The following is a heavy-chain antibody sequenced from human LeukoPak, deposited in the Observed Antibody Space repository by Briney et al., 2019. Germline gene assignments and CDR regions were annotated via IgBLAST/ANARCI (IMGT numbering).Heavy chain of an antibody. D-gene: IGHD3-22*01. CDR2: IIPILGIA. V-gene: IGHV1-69*04. Sequence: GASVKVSCKASGGTFSSYAISWVRQAPGQGLEWMGRIIPILGIANYAQKFQGRVTITADKSTSTAYMELSSLRSEDTAVYYCAREDSSGYLHDYWGQGTLVTVSS. J-gene: IGHJ4*02. CDR1: GGTFSSYA. CDR3: AREDSSGYLHDY.